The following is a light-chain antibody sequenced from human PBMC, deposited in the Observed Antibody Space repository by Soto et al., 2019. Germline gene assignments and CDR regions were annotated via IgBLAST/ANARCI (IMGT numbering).Light chain of an antibody. J-gene: IGLJ3*02. CDR1: SSDVGSYNL. Sequence: QSALTQPASVSGSPGQSITIACTGTSSDVGSYNLVSWYQQHPGKAPKLMIYEGSKRPSGVSNRFSGSKSGNTASLTISGLQAEDEADYYCCSYAGSSPLNWVFGGGTKVTVL. V-gene: IGLV2-23*01. CDR3: CSYAGSSPLNWV. CDR2: EGS.